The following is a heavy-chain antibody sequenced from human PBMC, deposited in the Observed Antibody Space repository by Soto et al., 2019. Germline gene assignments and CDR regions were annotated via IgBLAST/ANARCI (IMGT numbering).Heavy chain of an antibody. Sequence: SETLSLTCTVSGGSVSSGSYYWSWIRQPPGKGLEWIGYIYYSGSTNYNPSLKSRVTISVDTSKNQFSLKLSSVTAADTAVYYCERGHQSYPPDYWGQGTLVTVSS. CDR2: IYYSGST. CDR1: GGSVSSGSYY. V-gene: IGHV4-61*01. CDR3: ERGHQSYPPDY. J-gene: IGHJ4*02.